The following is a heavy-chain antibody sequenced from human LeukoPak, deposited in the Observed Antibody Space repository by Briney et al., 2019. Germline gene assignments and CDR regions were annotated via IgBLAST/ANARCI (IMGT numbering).Heavy chain of an antibody. J-gene: IGHJ4*02. Sequence: SETLSLTCTVSGGSISSSSYYWGWIRQPPGKGLEWIGSIYYSGSTYYNPSLKSRVTISVDTSKNQFSLKLSSVTAADTAMYYCARDPSSGWYDYWGQGTLVTVSS. V-gene: IGHV4-39*07. D-gene: IGHD6-19*01. CDR2: IYYSGST. CDR1: GGSISSSSYY. CDR3: ARDPSSGWYDY.